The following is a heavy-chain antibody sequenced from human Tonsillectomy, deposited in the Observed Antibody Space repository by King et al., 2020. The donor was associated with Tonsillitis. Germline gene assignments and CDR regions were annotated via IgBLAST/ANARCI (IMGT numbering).Heavy chain of an antibody. CDR1: GFTFSSYA. D-gene: IGHD2-21*01. CDR2: ISDSGGSP. V-gene: IGHV3-23*04. Sequence: VQLVQSGGGLVQPGGSLKISCAASGFTFSSYAMSWVRQAPGKGLDWVSTISDSGGSPNYADPVKGRFSISRDNSKNTLYLQMNSRRAEDTAIYYCAKRDSSIWGQGTMVSVSS. J-gene: IGHJ3*02. CDR3: AKRDSSI.